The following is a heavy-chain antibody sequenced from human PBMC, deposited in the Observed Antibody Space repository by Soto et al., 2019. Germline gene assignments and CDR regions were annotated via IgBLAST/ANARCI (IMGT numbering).Heavy chain of an antibody. J-gene: IGHJ4*02. CDR3: ARHHAYGSGNVVFDY. D-gene: IGHD3-10*01. CDR1: GYRFTSNW. Sequence: PGESLKISCKASGYRFTSNWFAWLRQMPGKCLVWMGTINPGDSVTRYSPSLQGQVTMSIDKSITTAYLQLISLKASDTAMYYCARHHAYGSGNVVFDYWGQGIPVTVSS. CDR2: INPGDSVT. V-gene: IGHV5-51*01.